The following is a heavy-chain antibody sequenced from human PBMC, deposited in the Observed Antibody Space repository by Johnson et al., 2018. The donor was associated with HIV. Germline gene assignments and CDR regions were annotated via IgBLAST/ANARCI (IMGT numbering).Heavy chain of an antibody. D-gene: IGHD4-17*01. CDR3: AKGDYGDYEGSDAFDI. Sequence: QVQLVESGGGVVQPGGSLRLSCAASGFTFRSYGMHWVRQAPGKGLEWVAFIRYDGTNKYYAGSVKGRFTISRDNSKNMLYRQMNSLRAEDTAVYYCAKGDYGDYEGSDAFDIWGQGTMVSVSS. CDR1: GFTFRSYG. CDR2: IRYDGTNK. J-gene: IGHJ3*02. V-gene: IGHV3-30*02.